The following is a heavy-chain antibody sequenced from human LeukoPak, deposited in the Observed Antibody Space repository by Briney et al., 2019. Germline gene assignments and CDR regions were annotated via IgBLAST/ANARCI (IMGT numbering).Heavy chain of an antibody. V-gene: IGHV3-21*06. CDR1: GFTVSSNY. J-gene: IGHJ4*02. CDR2: ISSSSSYI. Sequence: PGGSLRLSCAASGFTVSSNYMSWVRQAPGKGLEWVSSISSSSSYIYYADSVKGRFTISRDNAENSLYLQMNSLRAEDTAIYYCTRVGYIDEGIDYWGQGTLVTVSS. CDR3: TRVGYIDEGIDY. D-gene: IGHD5-24*01.